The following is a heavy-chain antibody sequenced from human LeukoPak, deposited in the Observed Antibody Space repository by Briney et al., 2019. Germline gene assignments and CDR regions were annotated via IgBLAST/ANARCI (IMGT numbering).Heavy chain of an antibody. V-gene: IGHV4-59*08. CDR3: ARLGTTVTPFDY. CDR1: GGSISSYY. J-gene: IGHJ4*02. Sequence: SETLSLTCTVPGGSISSYYWRWIRPPPGKGLGWIGYIYYSGSTNYNPSLKSRVTISVDTSKNQFSLKLSSVTAADTAVYYCARLGTTVTPFDYWGQGTLVTVSS. CDR2: IYYSGST. D-gene: IGHD4-17*01.